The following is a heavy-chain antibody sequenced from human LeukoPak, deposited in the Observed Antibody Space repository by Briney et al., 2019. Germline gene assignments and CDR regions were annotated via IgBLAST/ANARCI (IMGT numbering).Heavy chain of an antibody. Sequence: PSGTLSLTCTVSGDSINSLDLRSWVRQPPGKGLEWIGYIYYSGSTYYNPSLKSRVTISVETSKNQFSLKLSSVTAADTAVYYCAGLRTGEIDYWGQGTLVTVSS. J-gene: IGHJ4*02. D-gene: IGHD3-16*01. V-gene: IGHV4-4*02. CDR2: IYYSGST. CDR3: AGLRTGEIDY. CDR1: GDSINSLDL.